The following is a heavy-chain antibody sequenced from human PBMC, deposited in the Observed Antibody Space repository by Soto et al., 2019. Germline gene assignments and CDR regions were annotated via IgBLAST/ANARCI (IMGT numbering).Heavy chain of an antibody. V-gene: IGHV1-8*01. J-gene: IGHJ6*02. CDR3: AIAKMGAERYYGMDV. Sequence: QVQLVQSGAEVKKPGASVKVSCKASGYTFTSYDINWVRQATGQGLEWMGWMKLNSGNTGYAQKSQGRVTMNRNTSISTAYMELSSLRSEDTAVYYCAIAKMGAERYYGMDVWGQGTTVTVSS. CDR2: MKLNSGNT. D-gene: IGHD1-26*01. CDR1: GYTFTSYD.